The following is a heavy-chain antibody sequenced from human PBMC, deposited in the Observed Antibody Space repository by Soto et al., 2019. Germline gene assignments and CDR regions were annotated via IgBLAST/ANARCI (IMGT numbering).Heavy chain of an antibody. CDR3: ARGSKDSSGWYNATALDY. Sequence: SETLSLTCAVYGGSFSGYYWSWIRQPPGKGLEWIGEINHSGSTNYNPSLKSRVTISVDTSKNQFSLKLSSVTAADTAVYYCARGSKDSSGWYNATALDYWGQGTLVTVSS. CDR2: INHSGST. V-gene: IGHV4-34*01. J-gene: IGHJ4*02. CDR1: GGSFSGYY. D-gene: IGHD6-19*01.